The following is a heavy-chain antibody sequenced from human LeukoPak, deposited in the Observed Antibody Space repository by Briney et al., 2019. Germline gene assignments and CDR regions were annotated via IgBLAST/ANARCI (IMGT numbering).Heavy chain of an antibody. V-gene: IGHV4-4*07. D-gene: IGHD3-16*01. J-gene: IGHJ4*02. CDR1: GGSISSYY. CDR3: ARDGLYDYVWGRTPLDY. Sequence: SETLSLTCTVSGGSISSYYWSWIRQPAGKGLEWIGRIYTSGSTYYNPSLKSRVTMSVDTSKNQFSLKLSSVTAADTAVYYCARDGLYDYVWGRTPLDYWGQGTLVTVSS. CDR2: IYTSGST.